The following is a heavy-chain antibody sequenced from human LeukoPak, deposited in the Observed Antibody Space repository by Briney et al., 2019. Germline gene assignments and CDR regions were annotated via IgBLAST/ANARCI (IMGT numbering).Heavy chain of an antibody. Sequence: PGGSLRLSCAASGFTVSSNYMSWVRQAPGKGLEWVSVIYSGGSTYYADSVKGRFTISRDNSKNTLYLQMNSLRAEDRAVYYCARDLVSSGWYDAFDIWGQGTMVTVSS. CDR1: GFTVSSNY. J-gene: IGHJ3*02. V-gene: IGHV3-66*01. CDR3: ARDLVSSGWYDAFDI. D-gene: IGHD6-19*01. CDR2: IYSGGST.